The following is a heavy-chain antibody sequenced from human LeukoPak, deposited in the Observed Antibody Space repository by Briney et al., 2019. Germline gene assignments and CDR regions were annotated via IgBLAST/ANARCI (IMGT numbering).Heavy chain of an antibody. CDR1: GYTFTSYG. CDR2: ISAYNGNT. Sequence: ASVKVSCKASGYTFTSYGISWVRQAPGQGLEWMGWISAYNGNTNYAQKFQGRVTITADESTSTAYMELSSLRSEDTAVYYCARDMVPSWDYYDSSGYYWALGYWGQGTLVTVSS. J-gene: IGHJ4*02. V-gene: IGHV1-18*01. CDR3: ARDMVPSWDYYDSSGYYWALGY. D-gene: IGHD3-22*01.